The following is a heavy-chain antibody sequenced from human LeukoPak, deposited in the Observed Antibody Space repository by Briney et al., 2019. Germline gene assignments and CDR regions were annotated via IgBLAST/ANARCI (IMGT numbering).Heavy chain of an antibody. Sequence: PGGSLRLSCAASGFTFSSYSMNWVRQAPGKGLEWVSYISSSSSTIYYADSVKGRFTISRDNAKNSLYLQMNSLRAEDTAVYYCARSRNFLEWFVVHPDYYYYGMDVWGQGTTVTVS. V-gene: IGHV3-48*01. D-gene: IGHD3-3*01. J-gene: IGHJ6*02. CDR1: GFTFSSYS. CDR2: ISSSSSTI. CDR3: ARSRNFLEWFVVHPDYYYYGMDV.